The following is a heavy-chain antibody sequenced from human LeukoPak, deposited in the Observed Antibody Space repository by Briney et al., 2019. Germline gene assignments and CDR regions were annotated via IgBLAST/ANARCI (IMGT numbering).Heavy chain of an antibody. CDR2: INHSGST. CDR1: GGSFSGHY. J-gene: IGHJ4*02. Sequence: PSETLSLTCAVSGGSFSGHYWSWIRQPPGKGLEWIGEINHSGSTNYNPSLKSRVTMSVDTSKNQVSLKLSSVTAADTSVYYCARGRRITMVRGVYGFDYWGQGALVTVSS. V-gene: IGHV4-34*01. D-gene: IGHD3-10*01. CDR3: ARGRRITMVRGVYGFDY.